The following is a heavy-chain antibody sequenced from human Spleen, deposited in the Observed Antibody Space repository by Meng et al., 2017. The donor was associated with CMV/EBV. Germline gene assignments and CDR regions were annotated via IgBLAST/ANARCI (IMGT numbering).Heavy chain of an antibody. CDR1: GGSISSSSYY. J-gene: IGHJ1*01. CDR2: IYYSGST. D-gene: IGHD1-1*01. V-gene: IGHV4-39*01. CDR3: ARRGRRQAEYFQL. Sequence: GSLRLSCTVSGGSISSSSYYWGWIRQPPGKGLEWIGSIYYSGSTYYNPSLKSRVTISVDTSKNQFSLRLNSVTAADTAVYYCARRGRRQAEYFQLWGQGTLVTVSS.